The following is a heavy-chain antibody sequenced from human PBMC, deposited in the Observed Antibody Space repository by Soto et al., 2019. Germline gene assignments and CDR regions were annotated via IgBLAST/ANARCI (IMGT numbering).Heavy chain of an antibody. D-gene: IGHD3-16*02. CDR3: ARVVTAPQAPVDY. CDR2: ISSSSSTI. Sequence: PGGSLRLSCAASGFTFSSYSMNWVRQAPGKGLEWVSYISSSSSTIYYADSVKGRFTISRDNAKNSLYLQMNSLGDEDTAVYYCARVVTAPQAPVDYWGQGTLVTVSS. CDR1: GFTFSSYS. J-gene: IGHJ4*02. V-gene: IGHV3-48*02.